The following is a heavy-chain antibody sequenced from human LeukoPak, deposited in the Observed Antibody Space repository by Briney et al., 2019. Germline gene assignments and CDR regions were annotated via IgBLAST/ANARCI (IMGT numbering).Heavy chain of an antibody. D-gene: IGHD1-14*01. J-gene: IGHJ3*02. V-gene: IGHV4-30-4*01. CDR3: ARANGNWYRAFDI. CDR2: IYYSGST. Sequence: SETLSLTCTVSGGSISSGDYHCSWIRQPPGKGLEWIGYIYYSGSTYYNPSLKSRVTISVDTSKNQLSLRLSLVTAADTAVYYCARANGNWYRAFDIWGQGTMVTVSS. CDR1: GGSISSGDYH.